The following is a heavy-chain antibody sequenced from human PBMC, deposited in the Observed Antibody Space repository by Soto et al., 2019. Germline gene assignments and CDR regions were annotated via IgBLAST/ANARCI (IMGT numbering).Heavy chain of an antibody. CDR2: VYYTGTT. CDR3: ARDLAAVPRAFDY. CDR1: GGSISSYF. D-gene: IGHD6-13*01. Sequence: SETLSLTCTVSGGSISSYFYIWVRQPPGKGLEWIGSVYYTGTTDYNPSLKSRVTISVDTSKTQFSLNLRSVTAADTAVYYCARDLAAVPRAFDYWGRGSLVTVSS. J-gene: IGHJ4*02. V-gene: IGHV4-59*01.